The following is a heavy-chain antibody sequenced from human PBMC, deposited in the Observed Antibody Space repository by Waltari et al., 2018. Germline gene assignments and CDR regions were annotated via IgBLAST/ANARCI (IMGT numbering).Heavy chain of an antibody. CDR2: IIPIFGTA. V-gene: IGHV1-69*13. CDR3: GGDHSPQSGFDP. Sequence: QVQLVQSGAEVKKPGSSVKVSCKASGGTFSSYAIRWVRQAPGQGLEWMGRIIPIFGTANYAQKFQGRVTITADKSTSTAYMELSSLRSEDTAVYYCGGDHSPQSGFDPWGQGTLVTVSS. D-gene: IGHD3-3*01. J-gene: IGHJ5*02. CDR1: GGTFSSYA.